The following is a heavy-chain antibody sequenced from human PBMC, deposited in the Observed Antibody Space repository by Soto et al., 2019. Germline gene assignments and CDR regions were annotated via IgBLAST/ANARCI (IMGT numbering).Heavy chain of an antibody. Sequence: ASVKFSCKASGYTFTGYYMHWVRQAPGQGLECMGWINPNSGGTNYAQKFQGRVTMTRXTXXSXXXMXLXXLRXDXTAAYYRARGRVTSGTTVYWGQGTLVKVSS. J-gene: IGHJ4*02. CDR3: ARGRVTSGTTVY. V-gene: IGHV1-2*02. CDR2: INPNSGGT. CDR1: GYTFTGYY. D-gene: IGHD1-1*01.